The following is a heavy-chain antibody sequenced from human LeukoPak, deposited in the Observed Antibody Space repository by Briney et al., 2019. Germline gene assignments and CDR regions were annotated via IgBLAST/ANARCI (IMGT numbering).Heavy chain of an antibody. Sequence: ASVKVSCKASGYTFTSYGISWVRQAPGQGLEWMGWISVYNGNTNYAQKLQGRVTMTTDTSTSTAYMELRSLRSDDTAVYYCARDLSSSGWYTGNWFDPWGQGTLVTVSS. V-gene: IGHV1-18*01. D-gene: IGHD6-19*01. CDR2: ISVYNGNT. J-gene: IGHJ5*02. CDR3: ARDLSSSGWYTGNWFDP. CDR1: GYTFTSYG.